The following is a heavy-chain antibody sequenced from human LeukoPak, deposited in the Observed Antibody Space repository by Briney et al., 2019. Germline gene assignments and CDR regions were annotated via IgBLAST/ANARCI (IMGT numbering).Heavy chain of an antibody. CDR1: GFTFSSYE. D-gene: IGHD4/OR15-4a*01. Sequence: GGSLRLSCAASGFTFSSYEMNWVRQAPGKGLEWVSYISSSGSTIYYADSVKGRFTISRDNAKNSLYLQMNSLRAEDTAVYYCASQDYRYYFGYWGQGTLVTVSS. CDR3: ASQDYRYYFGY. J-gene: IGHJ4*02. V-gene: IGHV3-48*03. CDR2: ISSSGSTI.